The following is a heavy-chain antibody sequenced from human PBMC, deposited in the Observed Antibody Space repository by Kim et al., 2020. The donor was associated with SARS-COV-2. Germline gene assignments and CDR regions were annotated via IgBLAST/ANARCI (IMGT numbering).Heavy chain of an antibody. D-gene: IGHD6-6*01. Sequence: KLQGRVTMTTDTSASTAYMELRSLRSDDTAVYYCARDHGWIAARVRFDYWGQGTLVTVSS. CDR3: ARDHGWIAARVRFDY. J-gene: IGHJ4*02. V-gene: IGHV1-18*01.